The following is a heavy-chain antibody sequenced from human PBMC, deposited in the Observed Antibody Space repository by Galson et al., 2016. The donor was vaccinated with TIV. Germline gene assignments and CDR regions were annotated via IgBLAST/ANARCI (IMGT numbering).Heavy chain of an antibody. CDR3: ARVPPAGHHWYSDL. CDR1: GGSISSGNYY. V-gene: IGHV4-61*02. CDR2: IHTDGIT. Sequence: TLSLTCTISGGSISSGNYYWSWIRQPAGKGLEWIGRIHTDGITNYNPSLKSRVTISADTSKSQFSLNLNSVTAADTAVYYCARVPPAGHHWYSDLWGRGTLVTVSS. J-gene: IGHJ2*01. D-gene: IGHD2-15*01.